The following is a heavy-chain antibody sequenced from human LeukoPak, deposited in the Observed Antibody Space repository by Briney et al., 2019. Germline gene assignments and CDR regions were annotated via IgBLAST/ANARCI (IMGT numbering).Heavy chain of an antibody. CDR3: ARVPLYDSTGHDAFDI. D-gene: IGHD3-22*01. Sequence: PSETLSLTCTVSGGSISSYYWSWIRQPPGERLEWIGYIYYSGSSYYNPSLKSRVTISADTSKNQFSLKLSSVTAADTAVYCCARVPLYDSTGHDAFDIWGQGTMVTVSS. J-gene: IGHJ3*02. CDR1: GGSISSYY. CDR2: IYYSGSS. V-gene: IGHV4-59*12.